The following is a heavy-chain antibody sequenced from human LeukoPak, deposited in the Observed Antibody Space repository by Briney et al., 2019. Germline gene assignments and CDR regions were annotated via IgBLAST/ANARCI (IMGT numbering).Heavy chain of an antibody. J-gene: IGHJ4*02. CDR1: GFTFSSYS. CDR3: AVAAAGYFDY. V-gene: IGHV3-48*02. Sequence: GRSLRLSCAASGFTFSSYSMNWVRQAPGKGLEWVSYISSSSSTIYYADSVKGRFTISRDNAKNSLYLQMNSLRDEDTAVYYCAVAAAGYFDYWGQGTLVTVSS. CDR2: ISSSSSTI. D-gene: IGHD6-13*01.